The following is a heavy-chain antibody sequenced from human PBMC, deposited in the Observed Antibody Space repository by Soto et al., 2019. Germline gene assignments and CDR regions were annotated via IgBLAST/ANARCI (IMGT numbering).Heavy chain of an antibody. CDR3: ARGLAPVELDY. D-gene: IGHD6-19*01. CDR2: IYHSGGT. J-gene: IGHJ4*02. Sequence: PSETLSLTCGVSGDSITSTSYWSWVRQPPGKGLEWIGEIYHSGGTNSNPSLKSRVTMSVDKSKNQFSLRLSSVTAADTAVYYCARGLAPVELDYWGPGALVTVSS. CDR1: GDSITSTSY. V-gene: IGHV4-4*02.